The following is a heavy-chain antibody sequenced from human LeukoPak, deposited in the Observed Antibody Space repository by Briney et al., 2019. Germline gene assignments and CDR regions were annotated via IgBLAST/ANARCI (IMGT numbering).Heavy chain of an antibody. D-gene: IGHD1-14*01. J-gene: IGHJ4*02. CDR1: GYTFTDYY. V-gene: IGHV1-2*02. Sequence: GASVKVSCTASGYTFTDYYIHWVRQAPGQGLEWMGWINPNSGGTNYTQKFQGRVTMTRDTSISTAYMELFRMTSDDTAVYYCARVLARYGNLDYWGQGILVTVSS. CDR3: ARVLARYGNLDY. CDR2: INPNSGGT.